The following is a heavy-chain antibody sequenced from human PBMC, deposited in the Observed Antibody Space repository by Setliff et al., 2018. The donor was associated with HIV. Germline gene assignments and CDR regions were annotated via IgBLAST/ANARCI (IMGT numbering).Heavy chain of an antibody. V-gene: IGHV4-34*01. J-gene: IGHJ3*01. D-gene: IGHD7-27*01. CDR2: INHSGGT. CDR3: ARGWGHDGFDF. Sequence: SETLSLTCAVYGRSFSGYYWNWIRQSPGKGLEWIGEINHSGGTNYNPSLKSRVTMSIDTSKNQFSLNVSSVTAADTAAYYCARGWGHDGFDFWGQGTMVTVSS. CDR1: GRSFSGYY.